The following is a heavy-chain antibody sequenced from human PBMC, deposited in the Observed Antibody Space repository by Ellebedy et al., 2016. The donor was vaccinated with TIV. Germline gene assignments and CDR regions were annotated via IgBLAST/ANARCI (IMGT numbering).Heavy chain of an antibody. D-gene: IGHD3-22*01. J-gene: IGHJ3*02. CDR1: GFTFSTYW. Sequence: ESLKISCAASGFTFSTYWMTWVRQAPGKGLEWVANIRRDAGERYYVDSVKGRFTISRDNAKNSLYLQMNSLRSEDTAVYYCARDRGGQYSSDGYYDAFDIWGQGTMVTVS. CDR2: IRRDAGER. V-gene: IGHV3-7*01. CDR3: ARDRGGQYSSDGYYDAFDI.